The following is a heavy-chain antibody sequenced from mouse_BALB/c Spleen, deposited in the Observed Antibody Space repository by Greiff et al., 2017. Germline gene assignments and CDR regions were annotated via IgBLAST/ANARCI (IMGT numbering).Heavy chain of an antibody. V-gene: IGHV3-2*02. Sequence: EVQGVESGPGLVKPSQSLSLTCTVTGYSITSDYAWNWIRQFPGNKLEWMGYISYSGSTSYNPSLKSRISITRDTSKNQFFLQLNSVTTEDTATYYCAVYYGSSYYFDYWGQGTTLTVSS. J-gene: IGHJ2*01. CDR3: AVYYGSSYYFDY. D-gene: IGHD1-1*01. CDR1: GYSITSDYA. CDR2: ISYSGST.